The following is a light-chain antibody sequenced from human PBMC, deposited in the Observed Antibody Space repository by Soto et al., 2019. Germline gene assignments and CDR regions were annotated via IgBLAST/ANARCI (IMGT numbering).Light chain of an antibody. CDR3: QQYDSYPFT. CDR1: QGISSY. J-gene: IGKJ3*01. Sequence: AIRMTPSPSSFSASTGDSVTITCRASQGISSYLAWYQQKPGKAPKLLIYAASTLQSGVPSRFSGSGSGTDFTLTISCLQSEDFATYYCQQYDSYPFTFGPGTKVYIK. CDR2: AAS. V-gene: IGKV1-8*01.